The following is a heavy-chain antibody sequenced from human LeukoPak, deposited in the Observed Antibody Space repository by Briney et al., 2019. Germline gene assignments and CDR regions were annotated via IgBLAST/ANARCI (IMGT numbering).Heavy chain of an antibody. V-gene: IGHV3-21*01. J-gene: IGHJ4*02. D-gene: IGHD5-12*01. CDR1: GLTFSSYS. Sequence: GGSLRLSCAASGLTFSSYSMNWVRQAPGKGLELVSSIRSSSSYIYYADSVKGRFTISRDNAKNSLYLQMNSLRAEDTAVYYCARVIVATMVRQYYFDYWGQGTLVTVSS. CDR2: IRSSSSYI. CDR3: ARVIVATMVRQYYFDY.